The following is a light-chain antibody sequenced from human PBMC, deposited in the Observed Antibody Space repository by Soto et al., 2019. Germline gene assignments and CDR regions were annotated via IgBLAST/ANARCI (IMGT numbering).Light chain of an antibody. CDR3: CSYAGSSTSVI. J-gene: IGLJ2*01. V-gene: IGLV2-11*01. CDR1: ISDVGDYDY. Sequence: LTQPRSVSGSPGQSVTISCTGTISDVGDYDYVSWYQQHPGKAPKLIIYDVYKRSSGVPDRFSGSKSGNTASLTISGLQAEDEADYYCCSYAGSSTSVIFGGGTKVTVL. CDR2: DVY.